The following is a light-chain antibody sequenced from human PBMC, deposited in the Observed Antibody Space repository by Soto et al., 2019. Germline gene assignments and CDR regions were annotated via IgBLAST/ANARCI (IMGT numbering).Light chain of an antibody. Sequence: QTVVTQPPSVSAAPGQKVTISCSGNSFNIGNNYVSWFQHLPGTVPKLLIYENNKRPPGIPDRFSASKSGTSATLGITGLQTGDEGNYYCAAWDSSLSAGVFGGGTKLTVL. J-gene: IGLJ3*02. CDR1: SFNIGNNY. CDR2: ENN. V-gene: IGLV1-51*02. CDR3: AAWDSSLSAGV.